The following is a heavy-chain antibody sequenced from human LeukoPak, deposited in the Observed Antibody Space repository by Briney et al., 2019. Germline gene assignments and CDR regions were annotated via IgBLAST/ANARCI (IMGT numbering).Heavy chain of an antibody. J-gene: IGHJ3*02. V-gene: IGHV3-53*01. D-gene: IGHD5-24*01. CDR1: AFTVRSSF. CDR2: IYSNGNT. Sequence: AASAFTVRSSFMSWVRQAPGKRLEWVSIIYSNGNTHYADSVRGRFTISRDNSMNTLYLQMNNLRAEDTAVYYCARTNNYAFDIWGLGTMVTVSS. CDR3: ARTNNYAFDI.